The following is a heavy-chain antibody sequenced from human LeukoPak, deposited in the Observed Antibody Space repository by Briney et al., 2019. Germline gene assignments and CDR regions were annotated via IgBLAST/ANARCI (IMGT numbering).Heavy chain of an antibody. CDR3: ARGLYGDHPPPYFDY. CDR1: GGSFSGYY. CDR2: INHSGST. J-gene: IGHJ4*02. V-gene: IGHV4-34*01. Sequence: PSETLSLTCAVYGGSFSGYYWSWIRQPPGKGLEWIGEINHSGSTNYNPSLKSRVTISVDTSKNQFSLKLSSVTAADTAVYYCARGLYGDHPPPYFDYWGQGTLVTVSS. D-gene: IGHD4-17*01.